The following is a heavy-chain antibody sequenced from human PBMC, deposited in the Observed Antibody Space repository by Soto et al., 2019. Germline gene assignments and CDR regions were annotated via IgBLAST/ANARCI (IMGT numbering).Heavy chain of an antibody. J-gene: IGHJ4*02. CDR3: AKAKYSGSYYVPFDY. Sequence: GGSLRLSCAASGFTFSNYGMHWVRQAPGKGLEWVAVISYDGSNKYYADSVKGRFTISRDNSKDTLYLQMNSLRAEDTAVYYCAKAKYSGSYYVPFDYWGQGTLVTSPQ. CDR1: GFTFSNYG. CDR2: ISYDGSNK. D-gene: IGHD1-26*01. V-gene: IGHV3-30*18.